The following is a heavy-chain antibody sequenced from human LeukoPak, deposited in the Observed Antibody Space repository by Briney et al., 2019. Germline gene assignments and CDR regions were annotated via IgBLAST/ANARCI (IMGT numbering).Heavy chain of an antibody. J-gene: IGHJ4*02. V-gene: IGHV4-4*07. CDR2: IYASGRT. CDR1: GGSISRYY. CDR3: ARGHSSGHYYDY. Sequence: SQTLSLTCTASGGSISRYYWNWIRQSAGKRLEWIGRIYASGRTDYNPSLKSRVTMSVDTSKTQVSMKVTYVTAADTAVYYCARGHSSGHYYDYWGQGTLVTVSS. D-gene: IGHD3-22*01.